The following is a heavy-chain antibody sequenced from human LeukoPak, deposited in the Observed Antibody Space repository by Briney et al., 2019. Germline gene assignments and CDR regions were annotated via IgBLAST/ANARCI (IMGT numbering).Heavy chain of an antibody. Sequence: GASVKVSCKASSYTFTSYGISWVRQAPGQGLEWMGWISAYNGNTNYAQKLQGRVTMTRNTSISTAYMELSSLRSEDTAVYYCARFHPYDSSGYYGPDYWGQGTLVTVSS. V-gene: IGHV1-18*01. CDR2: ISAYNGNT. CDR3: ARFHPYDSSGYYGPDY. D-gene: IGHD3-22*01. CDR1: SYTFTSYG. J-gene: IGHJ4*02.